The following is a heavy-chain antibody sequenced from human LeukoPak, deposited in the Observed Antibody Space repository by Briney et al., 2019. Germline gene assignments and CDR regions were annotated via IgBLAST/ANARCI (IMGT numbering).Heavy chain of an antibody. CDR2: INPYSGDT. D-gene: IGHD3-22*01. Sequence: ASVKVSCKASGYTFTDYYMHWVRLAPGPGLEWMGWINPYSGDTNYAQKFQGRVTMTRDTSISTAYMELSSLRSDDTAVYYCARSSYDSSLRIDDFRGQGTLVTVSS. CDR1: GYTFTDYY. CDR3: ARSSYDSSLRIDDF. J-gene: IGHJ4*02. V-gene: IGHV1-2*02.